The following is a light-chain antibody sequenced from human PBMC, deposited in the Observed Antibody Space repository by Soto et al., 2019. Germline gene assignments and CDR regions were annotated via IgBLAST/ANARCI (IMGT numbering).Light chain of an antibody. Sequence: QAVVTQEPSLTVSPGGTVTLTCGSSTGAVTSGHYPYWFQQKPGQAPRTLIYDTSNKHSWTPARFSGSLLGGKAALTLSGAQPEDVAEYYCLLSYSGALPVFGGGTQLTVL. CDR1: TGAVTSGHY. CDR3: LLSYSGALPV. J-gene: IGLJ7*01. CDR2: DTS. V-gene: IGLV7-46*01.